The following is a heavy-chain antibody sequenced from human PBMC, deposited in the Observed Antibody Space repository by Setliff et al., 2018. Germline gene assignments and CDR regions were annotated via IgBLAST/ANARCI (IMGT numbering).Heavy chain of an antibody. J-gene: IGHJ2*01. CDR3: VRDTFAAQGGWGYFAL. Sequence: TSETLSLTCTVSGGSIDSSFWNWIRQSPEKGLEWIGYKSTRGDTNSNPSLRSRLTISVDTSKNQFSLKVTSVTDADTAVYYCVRDTFAAQGGWGYFALWGRGTLVTVSS. V-gene: IGHV4-59*01. CDR2: KSTRGDT. D-gene: IGHD1-26*01. CDR1: GGSIDSSF.